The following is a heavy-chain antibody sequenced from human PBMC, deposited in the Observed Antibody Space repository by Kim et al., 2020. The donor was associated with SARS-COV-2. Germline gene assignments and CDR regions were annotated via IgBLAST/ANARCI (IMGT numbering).Heavy chain of an antibody. CDR3: ARADGLAAIDY. CDR1: GFIFSDNY. V-gene: IGHV3-11*01. D-gene: IGHD6-25*01. J-gene: IGHJ4*02. Sequence: GGSLRLSCAASGFIFSDNYMTWIRQAPGKGLEWVSCISHDSVTKYYGDSVKGRFTVSRDNAKNSLYLQMDGLRAEDTAVYYCARADGLAAIDYWGQGSLVVVSS. CDR2: ISHDSVTK.